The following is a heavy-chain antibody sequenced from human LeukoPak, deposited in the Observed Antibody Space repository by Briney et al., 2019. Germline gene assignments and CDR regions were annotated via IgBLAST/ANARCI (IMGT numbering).Heavy chain of an antibody. CDR3: ARARGGRGISYFDY. D-gene: IGHD3-10*01. Sequence: GGSLRLSCAASGFTFSSYSMNWVRQAPGKGLEWVSSISSSSSYIYYADSVKGRFTISRDNAKNSLYLQMNSLRAEDTAVYYCARARGGRGISYFDYGGQGPLVPVSS. CDR2: ISSSSSYI. J-gene: IGHJ4*02. CDR1: GFTFSSYS. V-gene: IGHV3-21*01.